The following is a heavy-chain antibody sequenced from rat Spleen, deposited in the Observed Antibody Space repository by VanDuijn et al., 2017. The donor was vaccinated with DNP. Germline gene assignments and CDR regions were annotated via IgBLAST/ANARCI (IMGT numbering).Heavy chain of an antibody. V-gene: IGHV2S75*01. J-gene: IGHJ2*01. D-gene: IGHD1-1*01. CDR2: IWGHGNT. CDR1: GFSLTNYG. Sequence: QVQLKESGPVLVQASETLSLTCTVSGFSLTNYGVIWVRQSPGKGLEWMGIIWGHGNTDYNSALKSRLSINRDTSKSQVFLKMNSLQTEDTAIYYCTSYYSGDFHYWGQGVMVTVSS. CDR3: TSYYSGDFHY.